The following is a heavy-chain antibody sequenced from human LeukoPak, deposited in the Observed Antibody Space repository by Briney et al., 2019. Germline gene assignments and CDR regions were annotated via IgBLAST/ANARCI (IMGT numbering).Heavy chain of an antibody. V-gene: IGHV3-74*01. J-gene: IGHJ4*02. CDR2: MNEDGRRT. CDR1: GFTLSSSW. CDR3: VRDFGGEDDF. Sequence: GGSLRLSCAASGFTLSSSWMHWVRQVPGEGLVWVARMNEDGRRTDVAGSVRGRFPISRDIAKNTLFLQMNSLRVEDTAVYHCVRDFGGEDDFWGQGTLVAVSS. D-gene: IGHD2-15*01.